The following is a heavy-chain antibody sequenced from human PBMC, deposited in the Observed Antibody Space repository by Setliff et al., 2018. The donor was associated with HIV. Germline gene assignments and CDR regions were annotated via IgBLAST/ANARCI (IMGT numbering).Heavy chain of an antibody. V-gene: IGHV1-69*10. CDR3: ARGSNPTGNYDFYFLDV. CDR2: IIPMLRVA. CDR1: GYSFSKYA. D-gene: IGHD1-1*01. Sequence: SVKVSCKASGYSFSKYAISWVRQAPGQGLEWMGGIIPMLRVAKYAQNLQDRVTITADKSTGTAYMELSGLRSEDTAVYYCARGSNPTGNYDFYFLDVWGKGTTVTVSS. J-gene: IGHJ6*03.